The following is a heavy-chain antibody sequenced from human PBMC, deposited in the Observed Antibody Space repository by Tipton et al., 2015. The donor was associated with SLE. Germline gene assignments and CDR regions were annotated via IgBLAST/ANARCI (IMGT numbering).Heavy chain of an antibody. V-gene: IGHV4-38-2*02. J-gene: IGHJ4*02. CDR1: GNSISRGYY. D-gene: IGHD4/OR15-4a*01. Sequence: PGLVKPSETLSLTCTVSGNSISRGYYWAWIRQPPGKGLEWIGAIHHSGSTYYNPSLKSRVAMSVDTSKNQFYLKVASVTAADTAVYFCARPSDYGAGNPYPYYFDSWGQGTLVTVSS. CDR3: ARPSDYGAGNPYPYYFDS. CDR2: IHHSGST.